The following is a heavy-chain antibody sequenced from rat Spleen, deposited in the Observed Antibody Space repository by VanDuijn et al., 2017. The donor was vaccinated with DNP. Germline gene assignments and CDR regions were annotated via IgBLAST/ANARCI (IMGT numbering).Heavy chain of an antibody. CDR3: ARHAPPEDY. J-gene: IGHJ2*01. Sequence: EVQLVESGGGPVQPGRSLKLSCAASGFIFNDFWMGWVRQAPGKGLEWIGQINKDSNTINYTPSLEDKFTISRDNAQNTLFLQMNKLGSEDTAIYYCARHAPPEDYWGQGVMVTVSS. D-gene: IGHD3-1*01. CDR1: GFIFNDFW. V-gene: IGHV4-2*01. CDR2: INKDSNTI.